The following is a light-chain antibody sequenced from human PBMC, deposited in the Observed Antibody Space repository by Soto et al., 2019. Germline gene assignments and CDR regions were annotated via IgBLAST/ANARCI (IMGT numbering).Light chain of an antibody. CDR1: SSSIGSNT. CDR3: AAWDDSPNGRV. Sequence: QSVLTQPPSASGTPGQRVTISCSGSSSSIGSNTVNWYQQLPGTAPKLLIYGHNQRPSGVPDRFSGSKSGTSASLAISGIQSEDEADYYCAAWDDSPNGRVFGGGTKLTVL. J-gene: IGLJ2*01. CDR2: GHN. V-gene: IGLV1-44*01.